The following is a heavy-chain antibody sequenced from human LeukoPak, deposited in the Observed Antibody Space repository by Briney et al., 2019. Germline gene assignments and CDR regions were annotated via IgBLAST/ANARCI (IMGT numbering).Heavy chain of an antibody. CDR3: ARHRRAGWAMASGAFDI. Sequence: SETLSLTCTVSGGSISSYYWSWIRQPPGKGLEWIGYIHFSGSTNYNPSLKSRVTVSDDKSKNQFSLKLSSVTAADTAVYYCARHRRAGWAMASGAFDIWGQGTMVTVSS. CDR2: IHFSGST. J-gene: IGHJ3*02. CDR1: GGSISSYY. V-gene: IGHV4-59*08. D-gene: IGHD6-19*01.